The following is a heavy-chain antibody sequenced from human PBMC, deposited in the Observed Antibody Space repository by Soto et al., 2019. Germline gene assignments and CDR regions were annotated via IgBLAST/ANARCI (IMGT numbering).Heavy chain of an antibody. CDR3: ARGGRYFDY. V-gene: IGHV4-34*01. Sequence: QVQLQQWGAGLLKPSETLFLTCAVYGGSFSGYYWSWIRHPPGQGLEWIGEINHSGSTNYNPSLKSRVTISVDTSKNQFSLKLSSVTAADRAVYYCARGGRYFDYWGQGTLVTVSS. CDR1: GGSFSGYY. D-gene: IGHD2-15*01. CDR2: INHSGST. J-gene: IGHJ4*02.